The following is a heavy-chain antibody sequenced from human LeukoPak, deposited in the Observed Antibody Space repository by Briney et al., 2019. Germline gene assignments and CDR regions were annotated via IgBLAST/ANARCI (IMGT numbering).Heavy chain of an antibody. CDR2: MSPHSGNT. D-gene: IGHD2-2*01. Sequence: ASVKVSCKASGFTFTNYDINWVRQATGQGLEWMGWMSPHSGNTGYAQKFQGRVTMTRNTTISTAYMELNSLRSDDTAVYYCARGPRCSSTSCPYYFDYWGQGTLVTVSS. V-gene: IGHV1-8*01. CDR3: ARGPRCSSTSCPYYFDY. J-gene: IGHJ4*02. CDR1: GFTFTNYD.